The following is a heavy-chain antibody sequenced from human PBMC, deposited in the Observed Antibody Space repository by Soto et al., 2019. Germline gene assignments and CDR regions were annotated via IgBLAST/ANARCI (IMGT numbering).Heavy chain of an antibody. D-gene: IGHD1-7*01. Sequence: SYAMSWVRQAPGKGLEWVSAISSGGGTTDYADSVKGRFTISRDNSKNTLYLQMSSLRAEDTAVYYCAKRNYYFDYWGQGALVTVSS. J-gene: IGHJ4*02. CDR3: AKRNYYFDY. CDR2: ISSGGGTT. V-gene: IGHV3-23*01. CDR1: SYA.